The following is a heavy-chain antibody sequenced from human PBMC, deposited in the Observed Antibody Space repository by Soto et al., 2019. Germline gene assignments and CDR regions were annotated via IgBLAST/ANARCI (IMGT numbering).Heavy chain of an antibody. D-gene: IGHD6-19*01. Sequence: SETLSLTCTISGGSINTYYWSWIRQPAGKGLEWIGRIYHSGYTNPNSSLKSRLTMSVDTSKNQFFLRLSSVTAADTAVYYCARVAGAKFDFWGQGILVTVSS. J-gene: IGHJ4*02. CDR3: ARVAGAKFDF. CDR2: IYHSGYT. CDR1: GGSINTYY. V-gene: IGHV4-4*07.